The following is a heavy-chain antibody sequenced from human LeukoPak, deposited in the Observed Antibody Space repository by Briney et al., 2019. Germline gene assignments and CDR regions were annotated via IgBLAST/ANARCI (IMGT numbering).Heavy chain of an antibody. CDR1: GYSFTGYY. Sequence: RASVKVSCKASGYSFTGYYMHWVRQAPGQGLEWMAWINPNSGDTNYALKFQGRVTMTRDTSISTAYMELSSLRSDDTAVYYCARNGIAVACYDYWGQGTLVTVSS. V-gene: IGHV1-2*02. CDR2: INPNSGDT. CDR3: ARNGIAVACYDY. J-gene: IGHJ4*02. D-gene: IGHD6-19*01.